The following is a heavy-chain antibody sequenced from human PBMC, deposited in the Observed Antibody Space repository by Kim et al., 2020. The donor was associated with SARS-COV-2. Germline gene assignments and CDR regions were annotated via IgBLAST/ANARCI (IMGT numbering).Heavy chain of an antibody. J-gene: IGHJ4*02. CDR3: ARDRYCSGGSCHEIFDY. V-gene: IGHV3-30*04. Sequence: GGSLRLSCAASGFTFSSYAMHWVRQAPGKGLEWVAVISYDGSNKYYVDSVKGRFTISRDNSKNTLYLQMNSLRAEDTAVYYCARDRYCSGGSCHEIFDYWGQGTLVTVSS. CDR1: GFTFSSYA. D-gene: IGHD2-15*01. CDR2: ISYDGSNK.